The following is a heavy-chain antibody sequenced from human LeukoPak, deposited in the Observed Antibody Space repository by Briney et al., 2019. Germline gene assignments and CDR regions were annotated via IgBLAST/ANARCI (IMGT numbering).Heavy chain of an antibody. CDR2: MSSGGSTI. CDR3: ARGPPVYFDY. V-gene: IGHV3-48*03. CDR1: GFTFSSYE. Sequence: GGSLRLSCAASGFTFSSYEMNWVRQAPGKGLEWVSYMSSGGSTIYYADSVKGRFTISRDNAKNSLYLQMNSLRAEDTAVYYCARGPPVYFDYWGQGTLVTVSS. J-gene: IGHJ4*02.